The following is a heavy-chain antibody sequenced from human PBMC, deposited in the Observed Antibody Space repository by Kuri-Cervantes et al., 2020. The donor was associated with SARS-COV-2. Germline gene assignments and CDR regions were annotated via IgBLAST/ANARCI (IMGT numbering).Heavy chain of an antibody. D-gene: IGHD4-11*01. J-gene: IGHJ4*02. V-gene: IGHV2-70*11. CDR1: GFSLNTSEMC. CDR3: ARIQATTVIADY. Sequence: SGPTLVKPTQTLTLTCTFSGFSLNTSEMCVSWIRQPPGKALEWLARIDWDDDEYYNTSLKTRLTISKDTSKNQVVLTMTNMDPVDTATYYCARIQATTVIADYWGQGTLVTVSS. CDR2: IDWDDDE.